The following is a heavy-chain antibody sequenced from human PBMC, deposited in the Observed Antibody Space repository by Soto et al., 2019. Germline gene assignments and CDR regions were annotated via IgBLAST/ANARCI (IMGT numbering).Heavy chain of an antibody. J-gene: IGHJ4*02. Sequence: QVQLVQSGAEVKKPGSSVKVSCKASGGTFSSYAISWVRQAPGQGLEWMGGIIPIFGTANYAQKFQGRVTITADESTSTAYMELSSLRSEDTAVYYCASQGARWWKQLVHLDYWGQGTLVTVSS. D-gene: IGHD6-6*01. CDR2: IIPIFGTA. V-gene: IGHV1-69*01. CDR3: ASQGARWWKQLVHLDY. CDR1: GGTFSSYA.